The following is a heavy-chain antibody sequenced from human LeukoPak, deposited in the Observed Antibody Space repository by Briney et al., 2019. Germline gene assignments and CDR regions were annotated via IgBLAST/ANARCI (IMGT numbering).Heavy chain of an antibody. V-gene: IGHV4-59*12. CDR1: GGSISSYY. D-gene: IGHD2-15*01. J-gene: IGHJ5*02. Sequence: SETLSLTCTVSGGSISSYYWSWIRQPPGKGLEWIGYIYYSGSTNYNPSLKSRVTISVDTSTNQFFLKLNSVTAADTAVYYCARWWGFDPWGQGTLVTVSS. CDR3: ARWWGFDP. CDR2: IYYSGST.